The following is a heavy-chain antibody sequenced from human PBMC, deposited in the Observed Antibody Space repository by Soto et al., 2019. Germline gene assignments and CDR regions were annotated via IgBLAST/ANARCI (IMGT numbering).Heavy chain of an antibody. Sequence: EVQVLESGGGLVQPGGSLRLSCEGSEFTVSGHAMTWIRQAPGKGPEWVSTITADGGTYYADSVKGRFAMSRDTSENTLYLQMNSLGAEATAAYDCAPHVSGSAGSCQYDAFDIRGQGTMVTVSS. CDR3: APHVSGSAGSCQYDAFDI. J-gene: IGHJ3*02. CDR1: EFTVSGHA. V-gene: IGHV3-23*01. D-gene: IGHD2-15*01. CDR2: ITADGGT.